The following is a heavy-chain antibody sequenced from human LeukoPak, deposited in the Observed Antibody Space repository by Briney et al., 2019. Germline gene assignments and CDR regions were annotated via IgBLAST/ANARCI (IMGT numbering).Heavy chain of an antibody. Sequence: GRSLRLSCAASGFTFSSYGMHWVRQAPGKGLEWVAVIWYDGSNKYYADSVKGRFTISRDNSKNTLYLQMNSLRAEDTAVYYCARDGVAAACMTTYYFDYWGQGTLVTVSS. CDR2: IWYDGSNK. J-gene: IGHJ4*02. V-gene: IGHV3-33*01. D-gene: IGHD6-13*01. CDR3: ARDGVAAACMTTYYFDY. CDR1: GFTFSSYG.